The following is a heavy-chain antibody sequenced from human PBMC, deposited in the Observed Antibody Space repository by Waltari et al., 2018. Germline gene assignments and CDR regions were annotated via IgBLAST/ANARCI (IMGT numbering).Heavy chain of an antibody. J-gene: IGHJ4*02. D-gene: IGHD6-13*01. CDR2: INHSGST. Sequence: QVQLQQWGAGLLKPSETLSLTCAVYGGSFSGYYWSWIRQPPGTGLEWIGEINHSGSTTYNPSLKSRVTISVDTSKTPFSLKLSSVTAADTAVYYCARQLIAAAGLYFDYWGLGTLVTVSS. CDR3: ARQLIAAAGLYFDY. CDR1: GGSFSGYY. V-gene: IGHV4-34*01.